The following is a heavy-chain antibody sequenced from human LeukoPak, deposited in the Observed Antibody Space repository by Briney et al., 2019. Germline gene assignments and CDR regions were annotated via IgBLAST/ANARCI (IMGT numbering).Heavy chain of an antibody. CDR2: IIPIFGTA. D-gene: IGHD2-21*02. V-gene: IGHV1-69*06. J-gene: IGHJ4*02. CDR3: ATQAYCGGDCYWRGFDY. CDR1: GGTFSSYA. Sequence: SVKVSCKASGGTFSSYAISWVRQAPGQGLEWMGGIIPIFGTANYAQKFQGRVTITADKSTSTAYMELSSLRSEDTAVYYCATQAYCGGDCYWRGFDYWGQGTIVTVSS.